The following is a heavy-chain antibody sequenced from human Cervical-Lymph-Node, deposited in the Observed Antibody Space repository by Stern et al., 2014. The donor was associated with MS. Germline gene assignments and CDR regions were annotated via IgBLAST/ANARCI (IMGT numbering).Heavy chain of an antibody. J-gene: IGHJ4*02. CDR2: ISSRGKTM. D-gene: IGHD1-26*01. Sequence: QVQLVESGGILVKPGGSLRLSCAASGFTFSDYYMSWIRQAPGQGLEWISYISSRGKTMYYADSVKGRFTISRDNAENSLYLQMNSLRAEDTAVYYCARDLGQWEPTRLLDYWGRGTLVTVSS. CDR3: ARDLGQWEPTRLLDY. CDR1: GFTFSDYY. V-gene: IGHV3-11*01.